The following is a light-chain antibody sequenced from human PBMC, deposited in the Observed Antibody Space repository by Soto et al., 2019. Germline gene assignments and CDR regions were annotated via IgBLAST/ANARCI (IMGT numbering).Light chain of an antibody. Sequence: EVGLTQSPATLSLSPGERATLACRASQSVSSYLAWYQQKPGQAPRLLIYGASNGAAGIPARFSGTGSGKDVTLTISSLEPDDFAVYYCQQRYNWPLTFGGGTKWIS. CDR3: QQRYNWPLT. CDR2: GAS. CDR1: QSVSSY. V-gene: IGKV3-11*01. J-gene: IGKJ4*01.